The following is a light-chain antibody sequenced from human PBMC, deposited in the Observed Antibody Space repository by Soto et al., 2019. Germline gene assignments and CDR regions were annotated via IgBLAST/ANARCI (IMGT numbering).Light chain of an antibody. J-gene: IGKJ1*01. CDR2: DAL. V-gene: IGKV1-5*01. Sequence: DIQMTQSPSTLSASVGDRVAITCRASQSITNRLAWYQLKPGKAPKVLIYDALNLESGVPSRFSGSGYGTEFTLTIRSLRPDDFATYCCQHYGGMWTFGQGTKV. CDR1: QSITNR. CDR3: QHYGGMWT.